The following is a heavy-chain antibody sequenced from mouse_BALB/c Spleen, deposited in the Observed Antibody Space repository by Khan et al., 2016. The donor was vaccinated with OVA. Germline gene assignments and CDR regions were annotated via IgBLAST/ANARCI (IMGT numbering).Heavy chain of an antibody. D-gene: IGHD1-3*01. Sequence: EVQLQESGPSLVKPSQTLSLTCSVTGDSITSGYWNWIRKFPGNKLEYMGYIIYTGYTYYNQSLQSLISITRHTSKNQYYLQLNSVTDEDTATYYGARATYRDAFVYWCQGTLVTVSA. CDR3: ARATYRDAFVY. J-gene: IGHJ3*01. CDR1: GDSITSGY. V-gene: IGHV3-8*02. CDR2: IIYTGYT.